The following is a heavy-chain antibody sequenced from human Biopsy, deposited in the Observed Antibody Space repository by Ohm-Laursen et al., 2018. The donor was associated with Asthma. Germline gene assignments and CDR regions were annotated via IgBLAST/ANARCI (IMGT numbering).Heavy chain of an antibody. Sequence: SETLSLTCSISGFSMDTNSYFWGWIRQPPGKGLEWIGGVFYTGITYYNPSLESRVTMSVVTSKSQFFLEVNSVTAPDTAVYYCARHPNNGDYSYWYFDLWGRGTLVTVSS. D-gene: IGHD4-17*01. V-gene: IGHV4-39*01. CDR3: ARHPNNGDYSYWYFDL. CDR2: VFYTGIT. J-gene: IGHJ2*01. CDR1: GFSMDTNSYF.